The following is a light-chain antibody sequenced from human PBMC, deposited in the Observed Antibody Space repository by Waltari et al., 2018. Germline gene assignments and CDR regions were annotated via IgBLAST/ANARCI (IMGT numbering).Light chain of an antibody. V-gene: IGKV2-30*02. CDR1: HSLVHSDRHTY. CDR3: MQGTHWPYT. CDR2: KVS. J-gene: IGKJ2*01. Sequence: DVVLTQSPLSLPVTLGQPASISCMSSHSLVHSDRHTYLMWFHQRPGQSPRRLIYKVSNRESGVPDRCSGSGSDTDFTLKISMVEADDVLVYYCMQGTHWPYTFGQGTRLDIK.